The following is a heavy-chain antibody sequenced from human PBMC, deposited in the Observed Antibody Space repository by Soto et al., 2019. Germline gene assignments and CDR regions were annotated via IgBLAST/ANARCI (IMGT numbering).Heavy chain of an antibody. CDR3: AVFYYDSRRYSSAPVY. D-gene: IGHD3-22*01. J-gene: IGHJ4*02. Sequence: SETLSLTCAVSGGSISSSNWWSWVRQPPGKGLEWIGEIYHSGSTNYNPSLKSRVTISVDKSKNQFSLKLSSVTAADTAVYYCAVFYYDSRRYSSAPVYWGTGTLRTVSS. V-gene: IGHV4-4*02. CDR1: GGSISSSNW. CDR2: IYHSGST.